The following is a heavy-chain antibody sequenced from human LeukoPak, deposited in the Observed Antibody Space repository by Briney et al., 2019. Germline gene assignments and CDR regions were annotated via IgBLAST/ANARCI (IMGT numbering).Heavy chain of an antibody. Sequence: PSETLSLTCTVSGGSISSGGYSWSWIRQHPGKGLEWIGYIYYSGSTYYNPSLKSRVTISVDTSKNQFSLKLSSVTAADTAVYYCARFPPITMVRGVFNAFDIWGQGTMVTVSS. CDR3: ARFPPITMVRGVFNAFDI. CDR2: IYYSGST. J-gene: IGHJ3*02. V-gene: IGHV4-31*03. D-gene: IGHD3-10*01. CDR1: GGSISSGGYS.